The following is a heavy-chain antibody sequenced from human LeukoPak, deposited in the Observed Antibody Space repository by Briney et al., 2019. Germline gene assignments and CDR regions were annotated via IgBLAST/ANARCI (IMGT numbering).Heavy chain of an antibody. CDR2: ISSSSSYI. CDR3: ARDSPYYYDSSGYSAIHYYYGMDV. V-gene: IGHV3-21*01. J-gene: IGHJ6*02. CDR1: GFTFSSYS. Sequence: GGSLRLSCAAFGFTFSSYSMNWVRQAPGKGLEWVSSISSSSSYIYYADSVKGRFTISRDNAKNSLYLQMNSLRAEDTAVYYCARDSPYYYDSSGYSAIHYYYGMDVWGQGTTVTVSS. D-gene: IGHD3-22*01.